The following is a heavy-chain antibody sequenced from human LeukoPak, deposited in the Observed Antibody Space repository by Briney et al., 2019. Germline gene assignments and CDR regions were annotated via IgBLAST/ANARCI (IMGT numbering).Heavy chain of an antibody. J-gene: IGHJ1*01. CDR1: GYTLTELS. D-gene: IGHD3-16*02. CDR2: FDPEDGET. CDR3: ATLTAVHVWGSYRYTRYFHH. Sequence: ASVKVSCKVSGYTLTELSMHWVRQTPGKGLEWMGGFDPEDGETIYAQNFQGSVTMTEDTSTDTVYMELSSLRSEDTAVYYCATLTAVHVWGSYRYTRYFHHWGQGTLVTVSS. V-gene: IGHV1-24*01.